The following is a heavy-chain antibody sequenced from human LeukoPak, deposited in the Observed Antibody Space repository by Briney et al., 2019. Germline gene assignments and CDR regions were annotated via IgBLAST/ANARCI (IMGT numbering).Heavy chain of an antibody. D-gene: IGHD6-13*01. CDR2: IYYSGST. CDR3: ARGQTWQQLYNWFDP. CDR1: GGSISSYY. Sequence: PSETLSLTCTVSGGSISSYYWSWIRQPPGKGLEWIGYIYYSGSTNYNPSLKSRVTISVDTSKNQFSLKLSSVTAADTAVYYCARGQTWQQLYNWFDPWGQGTLVTVSS. V-gene: IGHV4-59*12. J-gene: IGHJ5*02.